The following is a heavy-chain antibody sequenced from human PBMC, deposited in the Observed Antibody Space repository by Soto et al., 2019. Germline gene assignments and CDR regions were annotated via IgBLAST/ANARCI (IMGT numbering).Heavy chain of an antibody. V-gene: IGHV3-30*18. CDR1: GFSFSSYG. CDR2: ISYDGNNR. D-gene: IGHD3-9*01. CDR3: AKDRRYLDWLLPNTGYNWFDP. Sequence: PGGSLRLSCASSGFSFSSYGMHWVRQAPDKGLEWVAVISYDGNNRFYAGSVKGRFTISRDNSKNTLYLQMNSLRAEDTAVYYCAKDRRYLDWLLPNTGYNWFDPWGQGTLVTVSS. J-gene: IGHJ5*02.